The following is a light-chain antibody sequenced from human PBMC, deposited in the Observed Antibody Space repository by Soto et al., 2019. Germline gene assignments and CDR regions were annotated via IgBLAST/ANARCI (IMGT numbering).Light chain of an antibody. Sequence: DIPMTQSPSSLSASVGDRVTITCRASQRISSYLNWYQQKPGKAPKVLIYGASSLQSGVPSRFSGSGSGTDFTLTISSLQPEDSASYYCQQSYSTPYTFGQGTKLEIK. CDR2: GAS. CDR3: QQSYSTPYT. V-gene: IGKV1-39*01. J-gene: IGKJ2*01. CDR1: QRISSY.